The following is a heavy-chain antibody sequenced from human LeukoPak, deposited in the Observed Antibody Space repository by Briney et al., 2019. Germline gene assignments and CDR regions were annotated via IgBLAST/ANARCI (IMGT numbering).Heavy chain of an antibody. CDR2: ISSSSIYI. CDR1: GFTFSSYA. Sequence: PGGSLRLSCAASGFTFSSYAMSWVRQAPGKGLEWVSSISSSSIYIYYADSLKGRFTISRDNAKNSLYLQMNSLRAEDTALYYCARARADYYDFSGYYGNFDYWGQGTLVTVSS. CDR3: ARARADYYDFSGYYGNFDY. J-gene: IGHJ4*02. V-gene: IGHV3-21*04. D-gene: IGHD3-22*01.